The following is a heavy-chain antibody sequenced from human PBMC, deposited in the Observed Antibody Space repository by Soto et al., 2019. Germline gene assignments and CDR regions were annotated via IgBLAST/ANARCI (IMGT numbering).Heavy chain of an antibody. V-gene: IGHV4-31*01. CDR1: GGSISSGGYY. Sequence: QVQLQESGPGLVKPSQTLSLTCTVSGGSISSGGYYWSWIRQHPGKGLEWIGYIYYSGSTYYNPSCKNPVTISVEVSKHQDRLKMRSVTAADTAVYYCASLARDYGPGYYYGRDVWGQGNTVTVSS. D-gene: IGHD3-10*01. CDR3: ASLARDYGPGYYYGRDV. CDR2: IYYSGST. J-gene: IGHJ6*02.